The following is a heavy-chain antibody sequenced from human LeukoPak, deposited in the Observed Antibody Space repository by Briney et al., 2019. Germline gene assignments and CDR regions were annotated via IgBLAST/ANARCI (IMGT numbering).Heavy chain of an antibody. V-gene: IGHV3-21*01. CDR3: ARDEGYYFDS. CDR2: ISSSSSYI. Sequence: PGWSLRLSCAASGFTFSSYSMNWVRQAPGKGLEWVSSISSSSSYIYYADSVKGRFTISRDNAKNSLYLQMNSLRAEDTAIYYCARDEGYYFDSWGQGTQVTVSS. CDR1: GFTFSSYS. J-gene: IGHJ4*02.